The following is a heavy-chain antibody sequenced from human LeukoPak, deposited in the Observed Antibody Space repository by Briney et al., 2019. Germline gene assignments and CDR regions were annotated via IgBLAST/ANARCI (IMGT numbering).Heavy chain of an antibody. Sequence: SETLSLTCTVSGYSISNGYYWGWIRQPPGKGLEWIGSMFHSGSTDYNPSLKSRVTMSVDTSKNQFSLKLSSVTAADTAVYYCARVDYWGQGTLVTVSS. V-gene: IGHV4-38-2*02. CDR2: MFHSGST. CDR1: GYSISNGYY. CDR3: ARVDY. J-gene: IGHJ4*02.